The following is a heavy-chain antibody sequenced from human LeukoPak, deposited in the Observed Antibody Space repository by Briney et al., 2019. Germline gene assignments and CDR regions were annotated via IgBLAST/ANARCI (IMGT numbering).Heavy chain of an antibody. CDR1: GYTFTSYG. V-gene: IGHV1-18*01. CDR3: ARDRSYYDSSGLGDY. CDR2: ISAYNGNT. J-gene: IGHJ4*02. D-gene: IGHD3-22*01. Sequence: ASVKVSCKASGYTFTSYGISWARQAPGQGLEWMGWISAYNGNTNYAQKLQGRVTMTTDTSTSTAYMELRSLRSDDTAVYYCARDRSYYDSSGLGDYWGQGTLVTVSS.